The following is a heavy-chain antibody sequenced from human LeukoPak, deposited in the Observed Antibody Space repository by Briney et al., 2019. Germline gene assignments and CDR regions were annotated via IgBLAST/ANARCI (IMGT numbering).Heavy chain of an antibody. CDR1: GGSISSSSYY. Sequence: SETLSLTCTVSGGSISSSSYYWGWIRQPPGKGLEWIGSIYYSGSTYYNPSLKSRVTISVDTSKNQFSLKLSSVTAADTAVYYYAREAGVSRLTFPWFDPWGQGTLVTVSS. J-gene: IGHJ5*02. V-gene: IGHV4-39*07. CDR2: IYYSGST. CDR3: AREAGVSRLTFPWFDP. D-gene: IGHD2-21*01.